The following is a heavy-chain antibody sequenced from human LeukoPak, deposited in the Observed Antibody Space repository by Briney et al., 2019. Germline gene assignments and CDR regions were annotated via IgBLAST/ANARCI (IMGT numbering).Heavy chain of an antibody. CDR3: AKDPTDFDSSGQTYFDY. D-gene: IGHD3-22*01. J-gene: IGHJ4*02. Sequence: PGGSLRLSCAASGFTFSSCAMSWVRQAPGKGLEWVSAISTSGGRTFYADSVKGRFTISRDNSKNTLYLQMNGLKAEDTAIYYCAKDPTDFDSSGQTYFDYWGQGTLVTVSS. CDR2: ISTSGGRT. CDR1: GFTFSSCA. V-gene: IGHV3-23*01.